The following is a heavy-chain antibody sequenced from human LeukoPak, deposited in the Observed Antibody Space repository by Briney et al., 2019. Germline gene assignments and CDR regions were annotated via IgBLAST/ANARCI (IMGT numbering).Heavy chain of an antibody. J-gene: IGHJ3*02. CDR1: GGTFSSYA. D-gene: IGHD2-15*01. V-gene: IGHV1-69*05. CDR3: ARYCSGGSCYRGNAFDI. CDR2: IIPIFGTA. Sequence: SVKVSCKASGGTFSSYAISWVRQAPGQGLEWMGGIIPIFGTANYAQKFQGRVTITRDTSASTAYMELSSLRSEDTAVYYCARYCSGGSCYRGNAFDIWGQGTMVTVSS.